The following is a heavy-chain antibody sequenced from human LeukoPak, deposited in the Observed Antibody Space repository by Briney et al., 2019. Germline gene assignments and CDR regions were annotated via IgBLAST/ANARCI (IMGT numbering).Heavy chain of an antibody. CDR2: IYSGGGT. V-gene: IGHV3-53*01. Sequence: GGSLRLSCAASGFTVINNYMSWVRRAPGKGLEWVSIIYSGGGTYYADSVRGRFTISRDYSKNTLYLQMNSLRAGDTAVYYCARGGEYSNGFAWAFDIWGQGTMVTVSS. CDR3: ARGGEYSNGFAWAFDI. J-gene: IGHJ3*02. CDR1: GFTVINNY. D-gene: IGHD5-18*01.